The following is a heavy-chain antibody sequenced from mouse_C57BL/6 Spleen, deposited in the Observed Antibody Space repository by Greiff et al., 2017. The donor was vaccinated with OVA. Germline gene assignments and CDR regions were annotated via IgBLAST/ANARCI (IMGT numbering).Heavy chain of an antibody. V-gene: IGHV2-4*01. J-gene: IGHJ4*01. Sequence: VKLVESGPGLVQPSQSLSITCTVSGFSLTSYGVHWVRQPPGKGLEWLGVIWSGGSTDYNAAFISRLSISKDNSKSQVFFKMNSLQADDTAIYYCANNYGNYLYYAMDYWGQGTSVTVSS. D-gene: IGHD2-1*01. CDR2: IWSGGST. CDR1: GFSLTSYG. CDR3: ANNYGNYLYYAMDY.